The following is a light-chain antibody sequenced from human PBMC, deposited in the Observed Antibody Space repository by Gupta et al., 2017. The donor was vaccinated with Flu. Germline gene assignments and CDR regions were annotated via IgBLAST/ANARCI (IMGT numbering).Light chain of an antibody. V-gene: IGKV1-5*03. CDR1: ENVNEW. Sequence: DIQMTQSPSTLSASVGDTVTITCRASENVNEWLAWYQQKAGKAPRLLIFRSSLGESGVPSRFSGSGSEXEFALTXRSWQPDDFATYYCQQDDTDYTFGXGTRLDIK. CDR2: RSS. J-gene: IGKJ2*01. CDR3: QQDDTDYT.